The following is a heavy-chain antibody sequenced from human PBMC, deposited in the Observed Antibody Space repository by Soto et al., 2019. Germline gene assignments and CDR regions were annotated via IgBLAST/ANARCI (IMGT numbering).Heavy chain of an antibody. J-gene: IGHJ4*02. D-gene: IGHD2-21*02. Sequence: QVQLAQSGAEVKKPGSSVKVSCKASGGTFSSYAISWVRQAPGQGLEWMGGIIPIFGTANYAQKFQGRVTITADEYTSTAYMELSSLRSEDTAVYYCARDTGGGGDWFYYFDYWGQGTLVTVSS. CDR2: IIPIFGTA. CDR1: GGTFSSYA. CDR3: ARDTGGGGDWFYYFDY. V-gene: IGHV1-69*01.